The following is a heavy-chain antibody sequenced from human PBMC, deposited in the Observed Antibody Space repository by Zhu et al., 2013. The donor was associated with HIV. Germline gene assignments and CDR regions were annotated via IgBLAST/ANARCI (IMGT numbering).Heavy chain of an antibody. J-gene: IGHJ4*02. Sequence: QVQLVQSGAEVKKPGSSVKFSCKASGGTFSSYAINWVRQAPGQGLEWMGGIIPIFGTANYAQKFQGRVTITADESTSTAYMELSSLRSEDTAVYYCGRHHNSGYYSYFDYWGQGTLVTVSS. V-gene: IGHV1-69*01. CDR2: IIPIFGTA. CDR1: GGTFSSYA. D-gene: IGHD3-22*01. CDR3: GRHHNSGYYSYFDY.